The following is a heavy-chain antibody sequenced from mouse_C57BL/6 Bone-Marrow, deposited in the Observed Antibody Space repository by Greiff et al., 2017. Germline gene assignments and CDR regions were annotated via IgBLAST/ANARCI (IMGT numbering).Heavy chain of an antibody. CDR3: ARPYYSNYWYFDV. J-gene: IGHJ1*03. CDR1: GYTFTSYG. CDR2: IYPGSGST. Sequence: VQLQQPGAELVKPGASVKMSCKASGYTFTSYGITWVKKRPGQGLEWIGDIYPGSGSTNYNEKFKSKATLTVDTSSSTAYMQLSSLTSEDSAVYYCARPYYSNYWYFDVWGTGTTVTVSS. V-gene: IGHV1-55*01. D-gene: IGHD2-5*01.